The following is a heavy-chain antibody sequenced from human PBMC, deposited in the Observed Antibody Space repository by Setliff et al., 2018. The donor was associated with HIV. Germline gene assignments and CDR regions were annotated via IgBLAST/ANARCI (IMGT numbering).Heavy chain of an antibody. D-gene: IGHD1-7*01. V-gene: IGHV3-48*04. Sequence: PGGSLRLSCAASGLTFSTHSMNWVRQAPGKGLEWVSYISGSSSPIYYADSVKGRFTISRDNAKNSLYLQMNSLTAEDTAVYYCAKDARWNYVGFDYWGQGTLVTVSS. CDR1: GLTFSTHS. CDR3: AKDARWNYVGFDY. CDR2: ISGSSSPI. J-gene: IGHJ4*02.